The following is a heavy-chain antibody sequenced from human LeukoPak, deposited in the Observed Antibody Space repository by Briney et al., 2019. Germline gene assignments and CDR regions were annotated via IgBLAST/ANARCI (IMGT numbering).Heavy chain of an antibody. V-gene: IGHV1-18*01. CDR2: ISAYNGNT. J-gene: IGHJ5*02. D-gene: IGHD2-21*02. CDR3: ARDIGDSDLSNWFDP. CDR1: GYTFTSYG. Sequence: ASVKVSCKASGYTFTSYGISWVRQAPGQGLEWMGWISAYNGNTNYAQKLQGRVTMTTDTSTSTAYMELRSLRSEDTAVYYCARDIGDSDLSNWFDPWGQGTLVTVSS.